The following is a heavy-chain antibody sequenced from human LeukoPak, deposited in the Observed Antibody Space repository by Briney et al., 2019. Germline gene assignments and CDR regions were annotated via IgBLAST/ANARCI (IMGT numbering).Heavy chain of an antibody. V-gene: IGHV5-51*01. CDR1: GYSFTSYW. CDR3: ARVGYSSSWSASNDAFDI. J-gene: IGHJ3*02. CDR2: IYPGDSDT. D-gene: IGHD6-13*01. Sequence: GESLKISCKGSGYSFTSYWIGWVRQMPGKGLEWMGIIYPGDSDTRYSPSFQGQVTISADKSISTAYLQWSSLKASDTAMYYCARVGYSSSWSASNDAFDIWGQGTMVTVSS.